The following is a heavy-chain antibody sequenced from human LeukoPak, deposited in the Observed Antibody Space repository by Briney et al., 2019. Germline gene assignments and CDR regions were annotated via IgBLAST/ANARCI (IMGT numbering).Heavy chain of an antibody. Sequence: WGSLRLSCAASGFAFSSQATGWVRQAPGKGLKWVSVISDSSESTYYADSVKGRFTISGDTSKNTLDLQMDSLRAEDTAVYYCARDQAGYSTNWTFDYWGQGTLVTVSS. D-gene: IGHD6-13*01. CDR3: ARDQAGYSTNWTFDY. CDR2: ISDSSEST. V-gene: IGHV3-23*01. CDR1: GFAFSSQA. J-gene: IGHJ4*02.